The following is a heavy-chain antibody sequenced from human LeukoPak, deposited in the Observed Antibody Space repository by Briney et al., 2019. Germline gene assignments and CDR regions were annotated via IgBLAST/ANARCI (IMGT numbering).Heavy chain of an antibody. CDR3: ASDPHLGIAVFGTVGLL. CDR1: GFTFSSYA. D-gene: IGHD6-19*01. J-gene: IGHJ4*02. CDR2: ISYDGSNK. Sequence: PGRSLRLSCAASGFTFSSYAMHWVRQAPGKGLEWVTIISYDGSNKYYADSVKGRFTISRDNSKNTLYLQMNSLRAEDTAVYYCASDPHLGIAVFGTVGLLWGQGTLVTVSS. V-gene: IGHV3-30*04.